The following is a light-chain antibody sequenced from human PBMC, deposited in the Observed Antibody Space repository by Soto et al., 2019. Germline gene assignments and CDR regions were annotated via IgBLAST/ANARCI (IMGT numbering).Light chain of an antibody. J-gene: IGKJ5*01. CDR3: QQYGSSPFT. CDR1: QSINSAY. V-gene: IGKV3-20*01. CDR2: GAS. Sequence: EIVLTQSPCTRSLSPGERATLSCRASQSINSAYVAWYQQKFGQAPRLLIYGASSRATGIPDRFSGSGSGTDFTLTISRREPADFAVYYCQQYGSSPFTFGQGTRLEIK.